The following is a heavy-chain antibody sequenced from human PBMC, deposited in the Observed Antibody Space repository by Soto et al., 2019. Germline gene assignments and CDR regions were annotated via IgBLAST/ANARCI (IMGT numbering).Heavy chain of an antibody. D-gene: IGHD4-17*01. Sequence: GGALRLSCAVSGFPFRSYEMNWVRQAPGEGPEWVSYITSSSDAIYYAASVKGRFTVSRDNAKNSLYLQMNSLRAEDTAVYYCAILDFGDYLLSYGVDVWGQGTTVTVSS. V-gene: IGHV3-48*03. CDR2: ITSSSDAI. CDR1: GFPFRSYE. J-gene: IGHJ6*02. CDR3: AILDFGDYLLSYGVDV.